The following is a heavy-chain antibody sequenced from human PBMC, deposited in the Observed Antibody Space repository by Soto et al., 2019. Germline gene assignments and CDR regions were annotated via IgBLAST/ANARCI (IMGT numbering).Heavy chain of an antibody. J-gene: IGHJ4*02. CDR2: ISGSGGST. Sequence: XGSLSLSCAASGLTVSSYARSGVRQTPGKGLEWVSAISGSGGSTYYADSVKGRFTISRDNSKNTLYLQMNSLRAEDTAVYYCEKDQTRLSYYFGYWGQGTLVTVS. CDR3: EKDQTRLSYYFGY. V-gene: IGHV3-23*01. CDR1: GLTVSSYA.